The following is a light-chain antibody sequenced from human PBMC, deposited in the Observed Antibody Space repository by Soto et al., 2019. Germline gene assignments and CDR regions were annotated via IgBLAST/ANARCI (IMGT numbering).Light chain of an antibody. CDR1: SSDVGSYNL. CDR3: CSYAGSSTFPYV. V-gene: IGLV2-23*02. J-gene: IGLJ1*01. Sequence: QSALTQPASVSGSPGQSITISCTGTSSDVGSYNLVSWYQHHPGKAPKLMIYEVSKRPSGVSNLFSGSKSVNTASLTISGLQAEHEADYYCCSYAGSSTFPYVFGTGTKVTVL. CDR2: EVS.